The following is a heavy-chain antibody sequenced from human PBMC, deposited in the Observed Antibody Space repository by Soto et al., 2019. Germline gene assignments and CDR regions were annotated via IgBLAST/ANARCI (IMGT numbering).Heavy chain of an antibody. CDR3: AKDKDLVVLPTAMWDY. J-gene: IGHJ4*02. D-gene: IGHD2-2*01. CDR1: GFTFSNAW. CDR2: IKRKTDGGTT. V-gene: IGHV3-15*07. Sequence: PGGSLRLSCAASGFTFSNAWINWVRQAPGKGLEWVGRIKRKTDGGTTDFAAPVKGRFAISRDDSKNMVYLQMNSLRAEDTAVYYCAKDKDLVVLPTAMWDYWGQGTLVTVSS.